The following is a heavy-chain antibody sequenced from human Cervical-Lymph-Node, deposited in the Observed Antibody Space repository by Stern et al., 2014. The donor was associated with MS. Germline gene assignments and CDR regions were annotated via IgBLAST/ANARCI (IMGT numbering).Heavy chain of an antibody. V-gene: IGHV3-33*01. CDR1: GFTFSSYG. J-gene: IGHJ5*02. CDR2: AWYDGSTA. CDR3: ARGSDT. Sequence: VQLVESGGGVVQPGTSLRLSCAASGFTFSSYGMHWVRQAPGKGLEWVALAWYDGSTAYYTNSVKGRFTISRDNSKNTPSLQMNSLRAEDTAVYYCARGSDTWGQGTLVTVSS. D-gene: IGHD2-15*01.